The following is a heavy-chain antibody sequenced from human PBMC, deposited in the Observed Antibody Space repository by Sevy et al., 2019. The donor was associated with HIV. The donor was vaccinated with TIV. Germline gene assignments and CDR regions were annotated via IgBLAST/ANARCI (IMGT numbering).Heavy chain of an antibody. V-gene: IGHV1-2*06. D-gene: IGHD3-3*01. Sequence: ASVKVSCKASGYTFTGYYMHWVRQAPGQGLEWMGRINPNSGGTNYAQMFQGRVTMTRDTSISTAYMELSRLRSDDTAVYYCACLRVVISPSTTFDYWGQGTLVTVSS. CDR1: GYTFTGYY. CDR3: ACLRVVISPSTTFDY. J-gene: IGHJ4*02. CDR2: INPNSGGT.